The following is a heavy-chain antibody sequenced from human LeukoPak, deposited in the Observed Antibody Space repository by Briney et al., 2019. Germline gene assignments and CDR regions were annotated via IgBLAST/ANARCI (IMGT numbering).Heavy chain of an antibody. J-gene: IGHJ5*02. CDR3: ARENSSGWANWFDP. CDR1: GFPFSTYE. D-gene: IGHD6-19*01. V-gene: IGHV3-48*03. Sequence: GGSLRLSCAASGFPFSTYEMNWVRQAPGKGLEWLSYISSSGSPIYYADSVRGRFTISRDNAKNSLYLQMNSLRAEDTAVYYCARENSSGWANWFDPWGQGTLVTVSS. CDR2: ISSSGSPI.